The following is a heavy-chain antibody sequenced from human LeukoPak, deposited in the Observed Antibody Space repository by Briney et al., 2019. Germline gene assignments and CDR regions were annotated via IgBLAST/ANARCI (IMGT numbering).Heavy chain of an antibody. J-gene: IGHJ4*02. CDR1: GYTFNSHD. Sequence: ASVKVSCKASGYTFNSHDINWVRQAPGQGLEWMGWISAYNGNTNYAQKLQGRVTMTTDTSTSTAYMELRSLRSDDTAVYYCARGPYYYGSGSHQARDYWGQGTLVTVSS. V-gene: IGHV1-18*01. D-gene: IGHD3-10*01. CDR3: ARGPYYYGSGSHQARDY. CDR2: ISAYNGNT.